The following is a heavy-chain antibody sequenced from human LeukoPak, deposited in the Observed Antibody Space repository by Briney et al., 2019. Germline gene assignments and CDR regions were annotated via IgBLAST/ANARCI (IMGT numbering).Heavy chain of an antibody. CDR2: IRYDGTNK. CDR1: GFTLSSYT. D-gene: IGHD5-12*01. CDR3: ARGPSGYHNT. Sequence: GGSLRLSCAASGFTLSSYTMNWVRQAPGKGLEWVAFIRYDGTNKYYADSVKGRFTISRDNAKNSLYLQMNSLRAEDTAVYYCARGPSGYHNTGGQGTLVTVSS. J-gene: IGHJ4*02. V-gene: IGHV3-30*02.